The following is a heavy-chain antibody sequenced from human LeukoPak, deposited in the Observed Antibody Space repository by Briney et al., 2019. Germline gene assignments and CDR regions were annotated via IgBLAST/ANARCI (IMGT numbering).Heavy chain of an antibody. V-gene: IGHV3-30*04. CDR3: ARDPYIQLWSPYFDY. D-gene: IGHD5-18*01. CDR1: GFTFSSYA. CDR2: ISYDGSNK. Sequence: RRSLRLSCAASGFTFSSYAMHWVRQAPGKGLEWVAVISYDGSNKYYADSVKGRFTISRDNSKNTLYLQMNSLRAEDTAVYYCARDPYIQLWSPYFDYWGQGTLVTVSS. J-gene: IGHJ4*02.